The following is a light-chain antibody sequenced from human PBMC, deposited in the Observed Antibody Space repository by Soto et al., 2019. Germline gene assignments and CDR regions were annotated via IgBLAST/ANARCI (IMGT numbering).Light chain of an antibody. CDR3: QSYDSCLIVPYV. CDR1: SSNIGAGYD. CDR2: GNS. V-gene: IGLV1-40*01. Sequence: QSVLTQPPSVSGAPGQRVTISCTGSSSNIGAGYDVHWYQQLPGTAPKLLIYGNSNRPSGVPDRFSGSKSGTSASLAITGLQAEDEADYYCQSYDSCLIVPYVFGTGTKVTVL. J-gene: IGLJ1*01.